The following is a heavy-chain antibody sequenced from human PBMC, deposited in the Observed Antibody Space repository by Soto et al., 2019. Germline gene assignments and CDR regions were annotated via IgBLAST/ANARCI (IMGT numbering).Heavy chain of an antibody. V-gene: IGHV3-23*01. CDR2: ISDSGVRM. CDR3: AKDLSLVVMADPFDI. J-gene: IGHJ3*02. CDR1: GFTFTRYA. Sequence: GGSLRLSCAASGFTFTRYAMSWVRQAPWKGLEWVSTISDSGVRMFYADSVKGRFTISRDNSKDTLYLQMTSLRADDTAVYFCAKDLSLVVMADPFDIWGQGTMVTVSS. D-gene: IGHD3-16*02.